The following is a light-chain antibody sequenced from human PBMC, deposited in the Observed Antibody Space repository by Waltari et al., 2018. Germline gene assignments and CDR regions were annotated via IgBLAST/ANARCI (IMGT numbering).Light chain of an antibody. CDR1: YIGSKS. Sequence: SYVLTQPPSLSVAPGETATITCGGNYIGSKSVHWYQQKPGQAPVLAMFYDSDRPSGITDRFSCANSWNTATLTISRVEAGDEADYYCQVWDSGSDHYVFGTGTKVTVL. CDR2: YDS. CDR3: QVWDSGSDHYV. V-gene: IGLV3-21*04. J-gene: IGLJ1*01.